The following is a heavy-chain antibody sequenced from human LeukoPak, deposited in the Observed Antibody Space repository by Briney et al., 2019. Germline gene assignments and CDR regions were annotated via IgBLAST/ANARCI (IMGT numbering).Heavy chain of an antibody. Sequence: SGGSLRLSCAASGFTVSSTYMSWVRQAPGKGLEWVSVIYSGDSTYYADSVKGRFTISRDNSKNTLDLQMNSLRADDTSVYYCVASRRWFDPIDYWGQGTLVTVSS. CDR3: VASRRWFDPIDY. V-gene: IGHV3-66*01. CDR2: IYSGDST. CDR1: GFTVSSTY. D-gene: IGHD6-13*01. J-gene: IGHJ4*02.